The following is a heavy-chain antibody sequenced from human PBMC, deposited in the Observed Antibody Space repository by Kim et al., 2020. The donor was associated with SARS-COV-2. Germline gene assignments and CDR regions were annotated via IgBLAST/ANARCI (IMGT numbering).Heavy chain of an antibody. Sequence: YYADSVKGRFTISRDNAKNSLYLQMNSLRAEDTAVYYCARDRERRGAFDIWGQGTMVTVSS. J-gene: IGHJ3*02. CDR3: ARDRERRGAFDI. V-gene: IGHV3-48*03. D-gene: IGHD1-1*01.